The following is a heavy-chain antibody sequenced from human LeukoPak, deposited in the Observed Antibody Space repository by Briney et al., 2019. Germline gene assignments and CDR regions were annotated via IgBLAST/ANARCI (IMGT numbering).Heavy chain of an antibody. Sequence: GRSLRLSCAASGFTFSSYAMHWVRQAPGKGLEWVAVISYDGSNKYYADSVKGRFTISRDNSKNTLYLQMNSLRAEDTAVYYCATDIVVVPAAIAAEEYFQHWGQGTLVTVSS. CDR1: GFTFSSYA. D-gene: IGHD2-2*02. CDR2: ISYDGSNK. J-gene: IGHJ1*01. V-gene: IGHV3-30-3*01. CDR3: ATDIVVVPAAIAAEEYFQH.